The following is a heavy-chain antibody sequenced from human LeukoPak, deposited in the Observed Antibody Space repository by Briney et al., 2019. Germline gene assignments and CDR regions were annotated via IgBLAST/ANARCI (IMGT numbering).Heavy chain of an antibody. D-gene: IGHD6-19*01. CDR3: ARHWGYSSGWSRGYYYYYMDV. CDR1: GGSISGYY. V-gene: IGHV4-59*01. J-gene: IGHJ6*03. Sequence: SETLSLTCTVSGGSISGYYWSWIRQSPGKGLESIGFIYYTGSTNYNPSLNSRVTISLDTSKNQFSLRLNSVTAADTAVYYCARHWGYSSGWSRGYYYYYMDVWGKGTTVTISS. CDR2: IYYTGST.